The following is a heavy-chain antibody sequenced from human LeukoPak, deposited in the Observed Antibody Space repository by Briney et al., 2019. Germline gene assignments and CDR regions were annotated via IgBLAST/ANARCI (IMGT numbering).Heavy chain of an antibody. Sequence: ASVKVSCKASGYTFTGYYMHWVRQAPGQGLEWMGWINPNSGGTNYAQKFQGRVTMTRDTSISTAYMELSRLRSDDTAVYYCASGYSDYADYYNYYMDVWGKGTTVTVSS. V-gene: IGHV1-2*02. CDR3: ASGYSDYADYYNYYMDV. CDR1: GYTFTGYY. J-gene: IGHJ6*03. D-gene: IGHD4-11*01. CDR2: INPNSGGT.